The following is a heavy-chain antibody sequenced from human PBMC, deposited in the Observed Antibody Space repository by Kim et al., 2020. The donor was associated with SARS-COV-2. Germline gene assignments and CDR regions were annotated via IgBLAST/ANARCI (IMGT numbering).Heavy chain of an antibody. D-gene: IGHD1-1*01. CDR2: IIPILGIA. V-gene: IGHV1-69*04. CDR3: ARDGRAYAAWNEYGMDV. CDR1: GGTFSSYA. Sequence: SVKVSCKASGGTFSSYAISWVRQAPGQGLEWMGRIIPILGIANYAQKFQGRVTITADKSTSTAYMELSSLRSEDTAVYYCARDGRAYAAWNEYGMDVWGQGTTVTVSS. J-gene: IGHJ6*02.